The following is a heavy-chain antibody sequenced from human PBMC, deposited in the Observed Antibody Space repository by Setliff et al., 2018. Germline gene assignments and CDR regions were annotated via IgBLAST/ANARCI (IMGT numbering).Heavy chain of an antibody. CDR2: TIPSFGST. CDR1: GGTFRSYG. D-gene: IGHD5-18*01. V-gene: IGHV1-69*05. Sequence: SVKVSCKASGGTFRSYGISWVRQAPGQGLEWMGGTIPSFGSTNYAQKFQDRVTIITDESTSTAYMELSSLRTEDTAVYYCAREGVDTRSSTDYRYYMDAWGKGTTVTVSS. J-gene: IGHJ6*03. CDR3: AREGVDTRSSTDYRYYMDA.